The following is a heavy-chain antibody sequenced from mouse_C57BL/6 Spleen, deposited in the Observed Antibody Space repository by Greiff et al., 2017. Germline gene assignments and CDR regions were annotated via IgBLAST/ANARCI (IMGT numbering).Heavy chain of an antibody. D-gene: IGHD2-4*01. V-gene: IGHV5-16*01. Sequence: EVKLMESEGGLVQPGSSMKLSCTASGFTFSDYYMAWVRQVPEKGLEWVANINYDGSSTYYLDSLKSRFIISRDNAKNILYLQMSSLKSEDTATYYCAREGGLGYAMDYWGQGTSVTVSS. CDR2: INYDGSST. CDR3: AREGGLGYAMDY. J-gene: IGHJ4*01. CDR1: GFTFSDYY.